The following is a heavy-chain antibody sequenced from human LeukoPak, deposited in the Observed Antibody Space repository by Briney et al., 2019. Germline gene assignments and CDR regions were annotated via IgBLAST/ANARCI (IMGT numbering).Heavy chain of an antibody. CDR1: GFTFRNYW. Sequence: HTGGSLRLSCKASGFTFRNYWMTWVRQAPGKGLEWVANINRDGSDKNYVDSLRGRFTISRDNAKNSLYLQMNSLRAEDTAVYYCVKYGDYGDLDYWGQGTLVTVSS. CDR3: VKYGDYGDLDY. D-gene: IGHD4-17*01. V-gene: IGHV3-7*01. J-gene: IGHJ4*02. CDR2: INRDGSDK.